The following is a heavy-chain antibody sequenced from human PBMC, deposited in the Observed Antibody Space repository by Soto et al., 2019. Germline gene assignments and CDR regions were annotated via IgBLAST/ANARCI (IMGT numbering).Heavy chain of an antibody. J-gene: IGHJ6*02. CDR1: GYTFTSYP. Sequence: ASVKVSCKASGYTFTSYPMHWVRQAPGQRLEWMGWINAGNGNTKYSQKFQGRVTITRDTFASTAYMELSSLRSEDTAVYYCATRGRSLGYYYGMDVWGQGTTVTVSS. CDR3: ATRGRSLGYYYGMDV. D-gene: IGHD3-10*01. V-gene: IGHV1-3*01. CDR2: INAGNGNT.